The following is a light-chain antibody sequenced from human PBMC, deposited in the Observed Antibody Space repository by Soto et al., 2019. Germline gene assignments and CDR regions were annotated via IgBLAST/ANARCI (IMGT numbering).Light chain of an antibody. CDR1: QSVSSN. CDR2: GAS. CDR3: QQYNNWPLT. Sequence: EIVMTQSPATLSVSPGESATLSCRASQSVSSNLAWYQQKPGQAPRLLIYGASSRATGIPVRFSGSGSGTEFTLTISSLQSEDFAVYYCQQYNNWPLTVGKGKRLEIK. J-gene: IGKJ5*01. V-gene: IGKV3-15*01.